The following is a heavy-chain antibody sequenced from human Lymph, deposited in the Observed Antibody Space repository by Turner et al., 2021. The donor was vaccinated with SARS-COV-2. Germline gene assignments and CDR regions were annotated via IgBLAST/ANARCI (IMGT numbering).Heavy chain of an antibody. CDR1: GFTYSSTA. V-gene: IGHV3-30*04. J-gene: IGHJ4*02. D-gene: IGHD3-22*01. CDR2: RANNGSNK. CDR3: ARDGDSNGWVDY. Sequence: VQLLDSRGGVVQPGRSMRLSCAASGFTYSSTAMHWVRQAPGKGLKWVTYRANNGSNKYYADCVKSRFTFSKNNSKITLYLEMNGVRAEDSSGYYCARDGDSNGWVDYWGQGTLVTVSS.